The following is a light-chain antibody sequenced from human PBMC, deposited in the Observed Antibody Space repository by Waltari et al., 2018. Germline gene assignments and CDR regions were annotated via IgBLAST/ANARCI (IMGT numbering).Light chain of an antibody. J-gene: IGKJ2*01. V-gene: IGKV3-15*01. CDR1: QSVSSN. CDR2: GAS. CDR3: QQYDNWPPYT. Sequence: EIVMTQSPATLSVSPGERATVSCRASQSVSSNLAWYQQKPGQAPRLLIYGASTRVTGIPARFSGSGSGTEFTLTITSLRSEDFAVYYCQQYDNWPPYTFGQGTKLE.